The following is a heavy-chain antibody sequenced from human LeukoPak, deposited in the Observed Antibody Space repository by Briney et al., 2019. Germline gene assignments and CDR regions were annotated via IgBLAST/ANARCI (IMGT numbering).Heavy chain of an antibody. Sequence: GGSLRPSCAASGFTVSSNYMSWVRQAPGKGLEWVSVIYSGGSTYYADSVKGRFTISRDNSKNTLYLQMNSLRAEDTAVYYCASSSIVVVPAALDYWGQGTLVTVSS. J-gene: IGHJ4*02. V-gene: IGHV3-66*01. D-gene: IGHD2-2*01. CDR3: ASSSIVVVPAALDY. CDR2: IYSGGST. CDR1: GFTVSSNY.